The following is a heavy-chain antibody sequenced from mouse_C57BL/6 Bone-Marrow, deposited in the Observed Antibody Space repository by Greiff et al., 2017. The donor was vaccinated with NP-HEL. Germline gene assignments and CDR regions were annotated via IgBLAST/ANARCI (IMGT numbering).Heavy chain of an antibody. D-gene: IGHD2-4*01. V-gene: IGHV1-77*01. J-gene: IGHJ4*01. CDR3: SRKRGYDYDDAMDY. Sequence: VQLQQSGAELVKPGASVKISCKASGYTFTDYYINWVKQRPGQGLEWIGKIGPGSGSTYYNEKFKGKATLTADKSSSTAYMQLSSLTSEDSAVYFCSRKRGYDYDDAMDYWGQGTSVTVSS. CDR1: GYTFTDYY. CDR2: IGPGSGST.